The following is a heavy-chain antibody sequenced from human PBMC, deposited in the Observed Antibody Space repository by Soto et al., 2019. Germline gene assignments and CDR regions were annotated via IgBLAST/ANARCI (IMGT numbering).Heavy chain of an antibody. CDR2: IKSKNDGGTT. Sequence: EVQLVESGGGLVKPGGSLRLSCAASGFTFSNAWMNWVRQAPGKGLEWVGRIKSKNDGGTTDYAAPVKGRFTISRDDSKNTLYLQMNSLKTEDTAVYFCTTFRYYYDSSGSYPWDFWGQGTLVTVSS. CDR1: GFTFSNAW. V-gene: IGHV3-15*07. J-gene: IGHJ4*02. CDR3: TTFRYYYDSSGSYPWDF. D-gene: IGHD3-22*01.